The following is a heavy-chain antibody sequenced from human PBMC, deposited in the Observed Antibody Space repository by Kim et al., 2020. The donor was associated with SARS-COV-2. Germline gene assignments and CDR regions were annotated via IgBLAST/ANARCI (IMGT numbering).Heavy chain of an antibody. CDR2: ITGSAGTT. CDR3: ATNVGGSCVGY. J-gene: IGHJ4*02. CDR1: GFTFSNYA. Sequence: GGSLRLSCAASGFTFSNYAMGWVRQAPGKGLEWVSVITGSAGTTWYADSVKGRFTISRDNSKNTLFLQMSSLRAEDTAVYYCATNVGGSCVGYWGQGTLVTVSS. V-gene: IGHV3-23*01. D-gene: IGHD2-15*01.